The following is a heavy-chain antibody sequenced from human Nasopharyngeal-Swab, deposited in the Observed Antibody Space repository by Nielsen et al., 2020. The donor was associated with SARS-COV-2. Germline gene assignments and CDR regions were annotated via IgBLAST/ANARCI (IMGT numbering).Heavy chain of an antibody. D-gene: IGHD5-12*01. V-gene: IGHV4-4*02. J-gene: IGHJ4*02. Sequence: SETLSLTCAVSGGSISSSNWWRWVRQPPGKGLEWIGEIYHSGSTNYNPSLKSRVTISVDKSKNQFSLKLSSVTAADTAVYYCARVGYSGYDYPLYFDYWGQGTLVTVSS. CDR3: ARVGYSGYDYPLYFDY. CDR1: GGSISSSNW. CDR2: IYHSGST.